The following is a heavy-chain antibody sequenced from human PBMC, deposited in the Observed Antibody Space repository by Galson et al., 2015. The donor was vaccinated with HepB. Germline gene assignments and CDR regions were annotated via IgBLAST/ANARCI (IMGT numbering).Heavy chain of an antibody. J-gene: IGHJ3*02. CDR2: INPNSGGT. V-gene: IGHV1-2*06. CDR1: GYTFTGYY. D-gene: IGHD2-15*01. CDR3: ARGPYSGYDEVVVAASHAFDI. Sequence: SVKVSCKASGYTFTGYYMHWVRQAPGQGLEWMGRINPNSGGTNYAQKFQGRVTMTRDTSISTAYMELSRLRSDDTAVYYCARGPYSGYDEVVVAASHAFDIWGQGTMVTVSS.